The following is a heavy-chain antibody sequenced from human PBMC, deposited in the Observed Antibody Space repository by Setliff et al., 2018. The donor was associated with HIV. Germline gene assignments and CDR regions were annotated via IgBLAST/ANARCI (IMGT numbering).Heavy chain of an antibody. J-gene: IGHJ6*03. CDR3: ARSGRGVRGVIIPGSYYYYMDV. V-gene: IGHV1-69*13. CDR1: GGTFSTYV. Sequence: SVKVSCKTSGGTFSTYVISWVRQAPGQGLEWMGGIITIFGTPNYAQKFQGRVTITADESTSTAYMELRSLRSEDTAVYYCARSGRGVRGVIIPGSYYYYMDVWGRGTTVTVSS. D-gene: IGHD3-10*01. CDR2: IITIFGTP.